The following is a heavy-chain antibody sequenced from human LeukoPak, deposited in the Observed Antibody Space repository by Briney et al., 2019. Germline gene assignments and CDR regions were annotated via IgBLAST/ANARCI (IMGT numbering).Heavy chain of an antibody. Sequence: GGSLRLSCAASRFTFSSYTMHWVRQAPGKGLEWVAVISYDGSNKYYADSVKGRFTISRDNSKNTLYLQMNSLRAEDTAVYYCARSDMYYDFWSGSPDYWGQGTLVTVSS. D-gene: IGHD3-3*01. CDR1: RFTFSSYT. CDR2: ISYDGSNK. J-gene: IGHJ4*02. V-gene: IGHV3-30-3*01. CDR3: ARSDMYYDFWSGSPDY.